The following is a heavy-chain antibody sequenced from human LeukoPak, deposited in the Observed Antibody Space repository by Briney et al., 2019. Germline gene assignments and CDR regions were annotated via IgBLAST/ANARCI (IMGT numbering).Heavy chain of an antibody. D-gene: IGHD6-13*01. J-gene: IGHJ4*02. V-gene: IGHV3-9*01. CDR3: ARGLAFIAAAGTAGY. CDR1: GFTFDDYA. Sequence: GGSLRLSCAASGFTFDDYAMHWVRQAPGKGLEWVSGISWNSGSIGYADSVKGRFTISRDNAKNSLYLQMNSLRAEDTAVYYCARGLAFIAAAGTAGYWGRGTLVTVSS. CDR2: ISWNSGSI.